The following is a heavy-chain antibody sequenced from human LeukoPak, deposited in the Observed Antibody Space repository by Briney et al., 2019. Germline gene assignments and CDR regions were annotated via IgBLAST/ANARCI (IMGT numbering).Heavy chain of an antibody. CDR1: GGTFSSYG. CDR3: ARDWGSGWYEANFDY. D-gene: IGHD6-19*01. Sequence: ASVKVSCKASGGTFSSYGISWVRQAPGQGLEWMGWISAYSGHTNYAQKLQGRVTMTTDTSTTTAYMELRSLISDDTAVYYCARDWGSGWYEANFDYWGQGTLVTVSS. CDR2: ISAYSGHT. V-gene: IGHV1-18*01. J-gene: IGHJ4*02.